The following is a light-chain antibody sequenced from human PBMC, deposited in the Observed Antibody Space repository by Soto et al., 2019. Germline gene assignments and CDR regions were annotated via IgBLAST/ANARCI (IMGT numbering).Light chain of an antibody. CDR1: SSNIGNNA. V-gene: IGLV1-36*01. J-gene: IGLJ1*01. Sequence: QSFLTQPPSVSEAPRQRVTISCSGSSSNIGNNAVNWYQQLPGNAPKLLIYYDDLLPSWVSDRFSGSKSGTSASLAIIGLQSEDEADYYCAPWDDRLXGYVLGTGTKVXV. CDR2: YDD. CDR3: APWDDRLXGYV.